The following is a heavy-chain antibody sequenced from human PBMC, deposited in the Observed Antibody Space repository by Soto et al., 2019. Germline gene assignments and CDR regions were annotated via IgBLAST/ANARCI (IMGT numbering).Heavy chain of an antibody. CDR3: AKETHSSGYGSYFDY. D-gene: IGHD3-22*01. CDR1: GSTFSSYG. Sequence: GSLRLSCAASGSTFSSYGMHWVRQAPGKGLEWVAVISKDGSTKYDADSVKGRFTISRDNSKNTLYLQMNSLRAEDTAVYYCAKETHSSGYGSYFDYWGQGTLVTVSS. J-gene: IGHJ4*02. V-gene: IGHV3-30*18. CDR2: ISKDGSTK.